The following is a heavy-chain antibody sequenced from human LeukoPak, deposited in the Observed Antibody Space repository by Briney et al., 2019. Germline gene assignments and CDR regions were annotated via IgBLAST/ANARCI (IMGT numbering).Heavy chain of an antibody. CDR3: ARGGYDSSGSGDY. V-gene: IGHV1-2*06. CDR1: GYTFTGYY. Sequence: ASVKVSCKASGYTFTGYYMHWVRQAPGQGLEWMGRINPNSGGTNYAQKFQGRVTMTRDTSISTAYMELSRLRSDDTAVYYCARGGYDSSGSGDYWGQGTLVTASS. D-gene: IGHD3-22*01. J-gene: IGHJ4*02. CDR2: INPNSGGT.